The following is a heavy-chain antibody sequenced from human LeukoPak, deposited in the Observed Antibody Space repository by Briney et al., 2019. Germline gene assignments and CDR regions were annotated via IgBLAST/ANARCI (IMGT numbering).Heavy chain of an antibody. CDR3: AKDLDETHYYGMDV. Sequence: GGSLRLSCAASGFTFDDSAMPWVRQAPGKGLEWVSGISWNSGSIGYADSVKGRFTISRDNAKNSLYLQMNSLRAEDTALYYCAKDLDETHYYGMDVWGQGTTVTVSS. D-gene: IGHD2-2*03. CDR2: ISWNSGSI. J-gene: IGHJ6*02. CDR1: GFTFDDSA. V-gene: IGHV3-9*01.